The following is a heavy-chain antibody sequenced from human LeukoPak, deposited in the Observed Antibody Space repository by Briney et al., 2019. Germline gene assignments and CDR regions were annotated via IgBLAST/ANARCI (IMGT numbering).Heavy chain of an antibody. CDR2: IKEDGSIK. J-gene: IGHJ4*02. CDR3: ARDVWTGVAVSDY. Sequence: GGSLRLSCVASGFTFSSYWMTWVRQAPGKGLEWLANIKEDGSIKYYLDSVRGRFTISRDNAKNSVYLQLNSLRADDTAVYYCARDVWTGVAVSDYWGQGTLVTV. V-gene: IGHV3-7*01. CDR1: GFTFSSYW. D-gene: IGHD6-19*01.